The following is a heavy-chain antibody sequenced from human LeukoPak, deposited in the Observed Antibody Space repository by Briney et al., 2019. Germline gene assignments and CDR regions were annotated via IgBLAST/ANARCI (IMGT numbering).Heavy chain of an antibody. D-gene: IGHD3-22*01. CDR3: ASLYDSSGYLDY. Sequence: PSETLSLTCTVSGGSISSSSYYWGWIRQPPGKGLKWIGSIYYSGSTYYNPSLKSRVTISVDTSKNQFSLKLSSVTAADTAVYYCASLYDSSGYLDYWGQGTLVTVSS. V-gene: IGHV4-39*07. CDR2: IYYSGST. J-gene: IGHJ4*02. CDR1: GGSISSSSYY.